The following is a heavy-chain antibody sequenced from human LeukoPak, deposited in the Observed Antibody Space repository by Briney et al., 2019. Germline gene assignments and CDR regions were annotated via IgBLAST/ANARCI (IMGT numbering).Heavy chain of an antibody. Sequence: GGSLRLSCAASGFPFSSYAMHWVRQAPGKGLEYVSAISSNGGSTSYANSVKGRFTISRDNSKNTLYLQMGSLRAEDMAVYYCAKASSNYFYYFEYWGQGTLVTVSS. D-gene: IGHD2/OR15-2a*01. CDR2: ISSNGGST. CDR1: GFPFSSYA. J-gene: IGHJ4*02. V-gene: IGHV3-64*01. CDR3: AKASSNYFYYFEY.